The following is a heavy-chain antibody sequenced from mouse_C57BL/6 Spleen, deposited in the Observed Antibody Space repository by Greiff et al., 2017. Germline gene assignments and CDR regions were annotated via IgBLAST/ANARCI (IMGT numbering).Heavy chain of an antibody. D-gene: IGHD2-12*01. CDR3: ARSGAYYSFPFAY. CDR1: GYTFTSYW. V-gene: IGHV1-69*01. J-gene: IGHJ3*01. CDR2: IDPSDSYT. Sequence: QVQLKQPGAELVMPGASVKLSCKASGYTFTSYWMHWVKQRPGQGLEWIGEIDPSDSYTNYNQKFKGKSTLTVDKSSSTAYMQLSSLTSEDSAVYYCARSGAYYSFPFAYWGQGTLVTVSA.